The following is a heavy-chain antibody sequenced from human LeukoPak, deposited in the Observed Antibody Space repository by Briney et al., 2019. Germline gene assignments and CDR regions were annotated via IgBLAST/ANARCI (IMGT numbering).Heavy chain of an antibody. CDR2: ISPNSWGT. D-gene: IGHD5-18*01. V-gene: IGHV1-2*02. CDR3: ARDQGYSYSSDRAFDI. Sequence: ASVKVSCKASGYIFTGYYLHWVRQAPGQGLEWMGWISPNSWGTNYAQKFQGRVTMTRGTSISTAYMGLSGLRSDDTAVYFGARDQGYSYSSDRAFDIWGQGTMVTVSS. CDR1: GYIFTGYY. J-gene: IGHJ3*02.